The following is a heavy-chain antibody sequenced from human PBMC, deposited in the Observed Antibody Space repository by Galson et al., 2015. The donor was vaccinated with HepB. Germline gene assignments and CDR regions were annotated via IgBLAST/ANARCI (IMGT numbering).Heavy chain of an antibody. J-gene: IGHJ4*02. CDR2: ISSSGSTI. V-gene: IGHV3-48*03. CDR3: ARGPVGYCSGGSCLLFDY. CDR1: GFTLSSYE. Sequence: SLRLSCAASGFTLSSYEMNWVRQAPGKGLEWVSYISSSGSTIYYADSVKGRFTISRDNAKNSLYLQMNSLRAGDTAVYYCARGPVGYCSGGSCLLFDYWGQGTLVTVSS. D-gene: IGHD2-15*01.